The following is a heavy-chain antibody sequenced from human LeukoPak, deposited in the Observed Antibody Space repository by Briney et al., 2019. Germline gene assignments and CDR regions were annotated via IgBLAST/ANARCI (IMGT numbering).Heavy chain of an antibody. Sequence: TTGGSLRLSCAASGFTFSNAWMSWVRQAPGKGLEWVGRIKSKTDGGTTDYAAPVKGRFAISRDDSKNTLYLQMNSLKTEDTTVYYCTTDGTTGTTFYYYYGMDVWGQGTTVTVSS. J-gene: IGHJ6*02. CDR3: TTDGTTGTTFYYYYGMDV. CDR2: IKSKTDGGTT. V-gene: IGHV3-15*01. CDR1: GFTFSNAW. D-gene: IGHD1-1*01.